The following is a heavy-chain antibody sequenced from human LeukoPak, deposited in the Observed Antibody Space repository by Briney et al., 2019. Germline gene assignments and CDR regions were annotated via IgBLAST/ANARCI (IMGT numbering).Heavy chain of an antibody. CDR3: ARGGGDIVVVVAAIGSYYGMDV. CDR1: GGSISSSNW. Sequence: PSETLSLTCAVSGGSISSSNWWSWVRQPPGKGLEWIGEIYHSGNTNYKPSLKSRVTISVDKSKNPFSLTLSSVTAADTAVYYCARGGGDIVVVVAAIGSYYGMDVWGKGTTVTVSS. J-gene: IGHJ6*04. D-gene: IGHD2-15*01. CDR2: IYHSGNT. V-gene: IGHV4-4*02.